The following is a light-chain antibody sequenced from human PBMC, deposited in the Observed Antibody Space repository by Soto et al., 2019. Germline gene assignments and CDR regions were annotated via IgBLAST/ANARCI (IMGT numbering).Light chain of an antibody. Sequence: DIQMTQSPSTLSASVGDRVTITWLSCQSISSYLNWYQQIPGKAPQLLIYAASSLQSGVPSRFSGSGSGTDFTLTISSLQPEDFATYYCQQSYSTPLTFGGGTKVDIK. CDR3: QQSYSTPLT. CDR2: AAS. V-gene: IGKV1-39*01. CDR1: QSISSY. J-gene: IGKJ4*01.